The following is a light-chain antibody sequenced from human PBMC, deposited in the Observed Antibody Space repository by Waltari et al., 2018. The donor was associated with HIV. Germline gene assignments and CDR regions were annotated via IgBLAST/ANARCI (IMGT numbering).Light chain of an antibody. CDR1: NSHIGSNT. Sequence: QSVLTQPPSASGTPGQRVTISCSGSNSHIGSNTVTWYQQLPGTAPKLLIYNNKQRPSGVPDRISGSKSGTSASLAISGLQSEDEADYYCAAWDDSLNGVVFGGGTKLTVL. CDR3: AAWDDSLNGVV. V-gene: IGLV1-44*01. CDR2: NNK. J-gene: IGLJ2*01.